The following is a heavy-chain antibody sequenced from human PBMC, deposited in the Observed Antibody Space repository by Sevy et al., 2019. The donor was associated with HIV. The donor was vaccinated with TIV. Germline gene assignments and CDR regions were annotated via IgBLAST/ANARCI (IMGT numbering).Heavy chain of an antibody. Sequence: GGSLRLSCAASGFTFSSYWMHWVRQAPGKGLVWVSRISSDGSSTTYADSVKGRFTISGDNAKNTLYLQMNSLRAEDTAVYYCARHRGGVVDYWGQGTLVTVSS. CDR2: ISSDGSST. V-gene: IGHV3-74*01. D-gene: IGHD3-16*01. CDR1: GFTFSSYW. J-gene: IGHJ4*02. CDR3: ARHRGGVVDY.